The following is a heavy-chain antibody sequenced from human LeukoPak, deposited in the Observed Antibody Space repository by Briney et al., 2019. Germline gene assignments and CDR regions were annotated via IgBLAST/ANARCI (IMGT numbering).Heavy chain of an antibody. V-gene: IGHV4-39*01. CDR1: GGSISSSSYY. D-gene: IGHD3-3*01. J-gene: IGHJ3*02. CDR2: IYYSGST. Sequence: PSETLSLTCTVSGGSISSSSYYWGWIRQPPGKRLEWIGSIYYSGSTYYNPSLKSRVTISVDSSKNQFSLKLSSVTSADTAVYYCARLRYYDFWSGSQGFDIWGQGTMVTVSS. CDR3: ARLRYYDFWSGSQGFDI.